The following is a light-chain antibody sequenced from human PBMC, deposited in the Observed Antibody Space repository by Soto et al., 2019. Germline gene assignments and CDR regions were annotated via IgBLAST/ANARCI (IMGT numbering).Light chain of an antibody. CDR2: DVS. V-gene: IGLV2-14*03. J-gene: IGLJ1*01. CDR3: NSYTSNNTYV. Sequence: QSALTQPASVSGSPGQAITISCSGTSSDVGAFNYVSWYQQHPGKAPKLMIYDVSNRPSGVSNRFSGSKSGNTASLTISGLRAEDEADYYCNSYTSNNTYVFGTGTNVTVL. CDR1: SSDVGAFNY.